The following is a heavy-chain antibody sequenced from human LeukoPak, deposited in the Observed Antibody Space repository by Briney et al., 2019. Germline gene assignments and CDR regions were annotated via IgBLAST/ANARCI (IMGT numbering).Heavy chain of an antibody. D-gene: IGHD5-18*01. CDR2: TYYRSKWYN. CDR1: GESVFSNSS. Sequence: SQTLSLTCAISGESVFSNSSWNWIRQSPSRGLEWLGRTYYRSKWYNDYGVSVKSRININPDTSKNHFSLQLSSVTPEDTAVYYCVRGGQGDGHSADEGFDIWGQGTMVIVS. J-gene: IGHJ3*02. CDR3: VRGGQGDGHSADEGFDI. V-gene: IGHV6-1*01.